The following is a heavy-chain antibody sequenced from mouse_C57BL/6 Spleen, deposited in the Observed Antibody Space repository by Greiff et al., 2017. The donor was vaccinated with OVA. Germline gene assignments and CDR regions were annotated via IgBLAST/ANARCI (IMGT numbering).Heavy chain of an antibody. V-gene: IGHV5-16*01. J-gene: IGHJ1*03. Sequence: EVNVVESEGGLVQPGSSMKLSCTASGFTFSDYYMAWVRQVPEKGLEWVANINYDGSSTYYLDSLKSRFIISRDNAKNILYLQMSSLKSEDTATYYCARDHGTTVHWYFDVWGTGTTVTVSS. D-gene: IGHD1-1*01. CDR1: GFTFSDYY. CDR3: ARDHGTTVHWYFDV. CDR2: INYDGSST.